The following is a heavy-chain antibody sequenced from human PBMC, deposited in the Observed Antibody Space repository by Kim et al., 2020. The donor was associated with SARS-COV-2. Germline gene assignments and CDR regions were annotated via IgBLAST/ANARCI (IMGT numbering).Heavy chain of an antibody. D-gene: IGHD2-2*01. J-gene: IGHJ5*02. Sequence: SETLSLTCTVSGGSISSCGYYWSWIRQHPGKGLEWLGYIYYSGSTYYNPSLKSRVTISVDTSKNHFSLNLSSVTAADTAVYYCARDTGVPAAIVGVGWFDPWGQGTLVTVSS. CDR3: ARDTGVPAAIVGVGWFDP. V-gene: IGHV4-31*03. CDR1: GGSISSCGYY. CDR2: IYYSGST.